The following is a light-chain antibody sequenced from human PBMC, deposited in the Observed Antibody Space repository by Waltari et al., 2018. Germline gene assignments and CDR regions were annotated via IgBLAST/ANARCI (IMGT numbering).Light chain of an antibody. CDR2: LDS. CDR1: QSLLHSDGNTY. CDR3: VQGTRLPFT. Sequence: DIVLTQTPLSLSVTPGEPASISCRSSQSLLHSDGNTYLDWFLQKPGQSPHLLIFLDSKRASGVPDRFSGSGSGTDFTLKISRVEAEDVGIYYCVQGTRLPFTFGPGTKLDIK. J-gene: IGKJ3*01. V-gene: IGKV2-40*01.